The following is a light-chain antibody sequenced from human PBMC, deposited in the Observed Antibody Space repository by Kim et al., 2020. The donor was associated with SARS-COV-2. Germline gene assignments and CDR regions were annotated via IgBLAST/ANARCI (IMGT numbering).Light chain of an antibody. CDR1: QDISNS. Sequence: ESTGDRVTSTCRASQDISNSLAWYQQKPGKAPELLIYDAFTLQSGVSPRFSGSRSGTDFTLTISSLQSEDFATYYCQQHYIYPLTFGGGTKVDIK. CDR2: DAF. CDR3: QQHYIYPLT. V-gene: IGKV1-8*01. J-gene: IGKJ4*01.